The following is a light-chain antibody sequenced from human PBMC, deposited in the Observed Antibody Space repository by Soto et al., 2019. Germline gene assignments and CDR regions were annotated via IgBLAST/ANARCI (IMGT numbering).Light chain of an antibody. V-gene: IGKV4-1*01. CDR3: QQYGSSPYT. J-gene: IGKJ5*01. CDR1: QSVLYSSNNKNY. Sequence: DIVITQSPYSLAVSLGERATINCESIQSVLYSSNNKNYLAWYQQKPGQAPRLLMYGASSRATGIPDRFSGTGSGTDFTLTISRLEPEDFAVYYCQQYGSSPYTFGLGTRLEIK. CDR2: GAS.